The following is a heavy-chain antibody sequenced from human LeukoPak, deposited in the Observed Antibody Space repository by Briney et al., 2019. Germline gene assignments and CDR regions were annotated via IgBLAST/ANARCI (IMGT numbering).Heavy chain of an antibody. CDR1: GGSISSGGYY. V-gene: IGHV4-30-2*01. D-gene: IGHD3-10*01. Sequence: SQTLSLTCTVSGGSISSGGYYWSWIRQPPGKGLEWIGYIYYSGSTYYNPSLKSRVTISVDRSKNQFSLKLSSVTAADTAVYYCARDSGRVGDVWGKGTTVTVSS. CDR3: ARDSGRVGDV. CDR2: IYYSGST. J-gene: IGHJ6*04.